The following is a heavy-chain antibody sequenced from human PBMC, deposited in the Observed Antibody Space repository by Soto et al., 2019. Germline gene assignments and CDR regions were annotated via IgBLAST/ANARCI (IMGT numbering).Heavy chain of an antibody. CDR3: ARAPRGSGSYCPDY. CDR1: GFTFSSYG. CDR2: IWYDGSNK. J-gene: IGHJ4*02. V-gene: IGHV3-33*01. Sequence: GGSLRLSCAASGFTFSSYGMHWVRQAPGKGLEWVAVIWYDGSNKYYADSVKGRFTISRDNSKNTLYLQMNSLRAEDTAVYYCARAPRGSGSYCPDYWGQGTLVTVSS. D-gene: IGHD3-10*01.